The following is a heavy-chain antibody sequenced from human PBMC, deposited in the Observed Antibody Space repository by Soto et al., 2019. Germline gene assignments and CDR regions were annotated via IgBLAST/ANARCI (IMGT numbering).Heavy chain of an antibody. CDR2: ISYRGST. J-gene: IGHJ4*02. D-gene: IGHD1-7*01. V-gene: IGHV4-30-4*01. Sequence: QVQLQESRPGLVKPSQTLSLTCTVSGGSISSGNYYWSWIRQPPGKGLEWIGFISYRGSTYYNASLKSRVTISVDTSKNQFSLNLSFVTAAETAVYYGATMGTPATGLYYLAYWGPGPLVNVS. CDR1: GGSISSGNYY. CDR3: ATMGTPATGLYYLAY.